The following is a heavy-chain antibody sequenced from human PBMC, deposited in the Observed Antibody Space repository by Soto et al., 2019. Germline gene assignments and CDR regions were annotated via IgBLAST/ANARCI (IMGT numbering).Heavy chain of an antibody. J-gene: IGHJ5*02. CDR1: GGSISSYY. CDR2: IYYSGST. Sequence: QVQLQESGPGLVKPSETLSLTCTVSGGSISSYYWSWIRQPPGKGLEWIGYIYYSGSTNYNPSLKSRVTISVETSKNQFSLKLSSVTAADTAVYYCARLGAISSGWAFDPWGQGTLVTVSS. CDR3: ARLGAISSGWAFDP. D-gene: IGHD6-19*01. V-gene: IGHV4-59*08.